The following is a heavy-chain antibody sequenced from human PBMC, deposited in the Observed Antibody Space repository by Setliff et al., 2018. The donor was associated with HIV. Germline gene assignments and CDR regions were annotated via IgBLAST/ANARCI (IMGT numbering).Heavy chain of an antibody. CDR3: ATVFEV. J-gene: IGHJ3*01. V-gene: IGHV3-74*01. CDR1: GFTLKNTW. Sequence: GGSLRLSCSASGFTLKNTWMHWVRQAPGKGLMWVARVDTDGSGTSYADSVKGRFTISRDNAKNTLYLQMNTLRVEDTAVYYCATVFEVWGQGTMVTV. CDR2: VDTDGSGT.